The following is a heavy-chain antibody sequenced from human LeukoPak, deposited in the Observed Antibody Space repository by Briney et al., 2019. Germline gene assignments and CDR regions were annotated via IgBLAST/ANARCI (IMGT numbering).Heavy chain of an antibody. D-gene: IGHD6-19*01. Sequence: GASVKVSCKSSGYTFTSCDINWVRQATGQGLEWMGWMNPNSGNTGYGQSFQGRITMTREISIGTAYMELSNLTSEDTAIYYCTRGSSGRRDNWGQGTLVTVSA. CDR3: TRGSSGRRDN. CDR2: MNPNSGNT. V-gene: IGHV1-8*01. J-gene: IGHJ4*02. CDR1: GYTFTSCD.